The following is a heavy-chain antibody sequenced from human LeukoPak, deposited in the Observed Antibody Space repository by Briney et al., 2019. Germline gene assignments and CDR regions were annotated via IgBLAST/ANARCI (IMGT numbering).Heavy chain of an antibody. CDR2: IYYSGKA. D-gene: IGHD3-16*01. CDR1: GGSVNNYY. V-gene: IGHV4-59*02. Sequence: SETLSLTCSVSGGSVNNYYWTWIRQPPGKGLEWIGQIYYSGKADYNPSLKSRITISVDTSKNQISLRVNSVTAADTAVYYCARFGVDYDMGVWGQGTTVIV. CDR3: ARFGVDYDMGV. J-gene: IGHJ6*02.